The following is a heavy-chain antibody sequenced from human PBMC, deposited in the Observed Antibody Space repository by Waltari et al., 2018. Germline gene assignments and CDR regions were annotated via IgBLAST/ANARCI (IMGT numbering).Heavy chain of an antibody. V-gene: IGHV1-24*01. J-gene: IGHJ4*02. CDR1: GSTLHELS. Sequence: QVQLVQSGAAVRKPGASVKVSCKVSGSTLHELSIHWVRQAPGKGLEWMGGFDPEDVETIYTQKFQRRATMTEDTSTDTASMELSSLRSEDTAVYYCATGAEDNGWYYWGQGPLVTVSS. CDR3: ATGAEDNGWYY. CDR2: FDPEDVET. D-gene: IGHD6-19*01.